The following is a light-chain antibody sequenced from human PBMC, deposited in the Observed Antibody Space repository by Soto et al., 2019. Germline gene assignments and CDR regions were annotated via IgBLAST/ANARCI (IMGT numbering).Light chain of an antibody. CDR3: QQYGRSPPT. CDR1: QGVSSNY. Sequence: EIVLTQSPGTLSLSPGERATLSCRASQGVSSNYLAWYQQKPGQGPRLLIYDTSSRAPGIPNRLSGSGSGTDFTLTISRLEPEDFAVYYCQQYGRSPPTFGQGTKVDNK. V-gene: IGKV3-20*01. CDR2: DTS. J-gene: IGKJ1*01.